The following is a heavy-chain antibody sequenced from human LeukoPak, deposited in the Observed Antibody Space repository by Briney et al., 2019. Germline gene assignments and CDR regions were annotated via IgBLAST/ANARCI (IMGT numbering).Heavy chain of an antibody. CDR1: GYTFTSYG. CDR2: ISAYNGNT. J-gene: IGHJ4*02. Sequence: ASVRVSCKASGYTFTSYGISWVRQAPGQGLEWMGWISAYNGNTNYAQKLQGRVTMTTDTSTSTAYMELRSLRSDDTAVYYCARGRGIQLWYYFDYWGQGTLVTVSS. V-gene: IGHV1-18*01. CDR3: ARGRGIQLWYYFDY. D-gene: IGHD5-18*01.